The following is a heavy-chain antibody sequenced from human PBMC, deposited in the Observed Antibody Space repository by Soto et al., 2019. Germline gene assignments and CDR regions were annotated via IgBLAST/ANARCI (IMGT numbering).Heavy chain of an antibody. J-gene: IGHJ3*02. CDR1: GGSISSYY. CDR2: IYYSGST. D-gene: IGHD2-21*02. Sequence: SETLSLTCTVSGGSISSYYWSWIRQPPGKGLEWIGYIYYSGSTNYNPSLKSRVTISVDTSKNQFSLNLSSVTAADTAVYYCARPHKGDYAFDIWGQGTMVTVSS. CDR3: ARPHKGDYAFDI. V-gene: IGHV4-59*08.